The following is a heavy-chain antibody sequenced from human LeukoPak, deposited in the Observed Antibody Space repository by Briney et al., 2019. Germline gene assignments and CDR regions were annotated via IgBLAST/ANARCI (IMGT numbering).Heavy chain of an antibody. V-gene: IGHV3-23*01. CDR2: ISGSGGST. CDR1: GFTFSNYA. CDR3: AKAGGWFGELLQTSADNWFDP. D-gene: IGHD3-10*01. J-gene: IGHJ5*02. Sequence: PGGSLRLSCLTSGFTFSNYAMSWVRQAPGKGLEWVSVISGSGGSTYYADSVKGRFTISRDNPKNTLYLQMNSLRAEDTAVYYCAKAGGWFGELLQTSADNWFDPWGQGTLVTVSS.